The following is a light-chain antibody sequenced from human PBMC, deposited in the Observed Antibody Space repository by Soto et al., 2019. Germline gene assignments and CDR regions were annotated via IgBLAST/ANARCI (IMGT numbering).Light chain of an antibody. V-gene: IGKV1-13*02. Sequence: AIQLTQSPSSLSASVGDRVTITCRASLGINTGVAWYQQKPGKSPKLLIYETSNLASGVSFRFRGTGYGTQFSLTIDGLQPEDFATYHCQQFSASPLPFGGGTKGEIK. CDR1: LGINTG. CDR3: QQFSASPLP. CDR2: ETS. J-gene: IGKJ4*01.